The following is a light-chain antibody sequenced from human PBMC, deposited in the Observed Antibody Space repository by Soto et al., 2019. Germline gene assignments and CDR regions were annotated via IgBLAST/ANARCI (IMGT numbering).Light chain of an antibody. CDR2: GNS. J-gene: IGLJ2*01. CDR1: SSNIGAGYD. V-gene: IGLV1-40*01. CDR3: QSYDSSLSAVV. Sequence: QAVVTQPPSVSGAPGQRVTISCTGSSSNIGAGYDVHWYQQLPGTAPKLLIYGNSNRPSGVPDRFSGSKSGTSASLAITGLQPEDEADYYCQSYDSSLSAVVFGGGTKVTVL.